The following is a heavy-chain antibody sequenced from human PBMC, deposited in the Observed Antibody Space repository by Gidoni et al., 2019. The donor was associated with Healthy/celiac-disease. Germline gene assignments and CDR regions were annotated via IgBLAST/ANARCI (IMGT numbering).Heavy chain of an antibody. CDR1: GGTFSSYA. J-gene: IGHJ5*02. CDR2: IIPIFGTA. CDR3: ARWSGGYYSSGVIWFDP. D-gene: IGHD3-10*01. Sequence: QVQLVQSGAEVKKPGSSVKVSCKASGGTFSSYAISWVRQAPGQGLEWMGGIIPIFGTANYAQKFQGRVTITADESTSTAYMELSSLRSEDTAVYYCARWSGGYYSSGVIWFDPWGQGTLVTVSS. V-gene: IGHV1-69*01.